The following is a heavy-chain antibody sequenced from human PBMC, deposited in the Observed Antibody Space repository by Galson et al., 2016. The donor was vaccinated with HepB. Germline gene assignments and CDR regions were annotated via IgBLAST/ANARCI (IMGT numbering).Heavy chain of an antibody. CDR3: AGESGSSDSGDAFSF. J-gene: IGHJ3*01. D-gene: IGHD2-15*01. Sequence: SLRLSCAASGFTFTTYTMHWVRQAPGKGLEWVAVILYDGNSEYYADSVKGRFTIFRDTSENTLYLQMNSLGPDDTAVYYCAGESGSSDSGDAFSFWGEGTKVTVPP. CDR2: ILYDGNSE. CDR1: GFTFTTYT. V-gene: IGHV3-30-3*01.